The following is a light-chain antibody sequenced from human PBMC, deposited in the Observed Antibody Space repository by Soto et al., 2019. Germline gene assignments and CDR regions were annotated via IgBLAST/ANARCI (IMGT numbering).Light chain of an antibody. CDR3: CSYTTSNTRQIV. Sequence: QSVLTQPASVSGSPGQSITISCTGTSSDVGVYNYVSWYKQHPGKAPKFMIYDVSNRPSGVSNRFSGSKSGNTASLTISGLQAEDEADYYCCSYTTSNTRQIVFGTGTKVTVL. V-gene: IGLV2-14*01. J-gene: IGLJ1*01. CDR2: DVS. CDR1: SSDVGVYNY.